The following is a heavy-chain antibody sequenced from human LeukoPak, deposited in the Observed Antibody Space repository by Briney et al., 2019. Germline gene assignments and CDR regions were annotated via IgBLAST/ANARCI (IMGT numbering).Heavy chain of an antibody. CDR2: IYYSGST. CDR3: ARDSGWLQHDY. CDR1: GGSISSYY. J-gene: IGHJ4*02. D-gene: IGHD5-24*01. Sequence: SETLSLTCTVSGGSISSYYWSWIPQPPGKGLEWIGYIYYSGSTNYNPSLKSRVTISVDTSKNQFSLKLSSVTAADTAVYYCARDSGWLQHDYWGQGTLVTVSS. V-gene: IGHV4-59*01.